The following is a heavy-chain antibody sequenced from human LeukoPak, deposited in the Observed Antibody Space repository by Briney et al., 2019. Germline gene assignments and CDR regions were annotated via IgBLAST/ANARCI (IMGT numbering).Heavy chain of an antibody. J-gene: IGHJ5*02. D-gene: IGHD3-9*01. CDR3: ARAVLRYFDWLLSEPNNWFDP. CDR2: ISAYNGNT. V-gene: IGHV1-18*04. CDR1: GYTFTDYY. Sequence: ASVKVSCKASGYTFTDYYMHWVRQAPGQGLEWMGWISAYNGNTNYAQKLQGRVTMTTDTSTSTAYMELRSLRSDDTAVYYCARAVLRYFDWLLSEPNNWFDPWGQGTLVTVSS.